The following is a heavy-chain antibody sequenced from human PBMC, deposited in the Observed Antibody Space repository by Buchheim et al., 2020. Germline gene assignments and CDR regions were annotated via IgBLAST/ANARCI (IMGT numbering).Heavy chain of an antibody. CDR1: GFTFKNAW. V-gene: IGHV3-15*07. CDR2: IKRKSDGGTT. CDR3: TTGRFVEVGFQY. J-gene: IGHJ4*02. Sequence: EVQLVDSGGGLVKPGGSLRLSCAASGFTFKNAWMNWVRQAPGKGLEWVGRIKRKSDGGTTDYAAPVKGRFTISRDDSKNTLYLQMDSLKTEDTAVYFCTTGRFVEVGFQYWGQGTL. D-gene: IGHD3-22*01.